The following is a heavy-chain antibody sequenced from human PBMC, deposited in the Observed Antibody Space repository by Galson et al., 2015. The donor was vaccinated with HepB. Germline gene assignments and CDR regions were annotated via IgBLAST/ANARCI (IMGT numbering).Heavy chain of an antibody. CDR3: ARDRGVVVTGMDV. D-gene: IGHD2-21*02. CDR2: INSDGSST. Sequence: SLRLSCAASGFTFSSYWMHWVRQAPGRGLVWVSRINSDGSSTSYADSVKGRFTISRDNAKNTLYLQMNSLRAEDTAVYYCARDRGVVVTGMDVWGKGTTVTVSS. J-gene: IGHJ6*04. V-gene: IGHV3-74*01. CDR1: GFTFSSYW.